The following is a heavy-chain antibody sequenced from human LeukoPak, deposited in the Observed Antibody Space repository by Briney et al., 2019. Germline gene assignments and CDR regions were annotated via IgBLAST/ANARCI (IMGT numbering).Heavy chain of an antibody. J-gene: IGHJ6*02. V-gene: IGHV4-59*08. D-gene: IGHD3-22*01. CDR3: ARHADGRYYYDK. CDR2: IYYSGST. CDR1: GGSFSGYY. Sequence: SETLSLTCAVYGGSFSGYYWSWIRQPPGKGLEWIGYIYYSGSTNYNPSLKSRVTISVDTSKNQFSLKLSSVTAADTAVYYCARHADGRYYYDKWGQGTTVTVSS.